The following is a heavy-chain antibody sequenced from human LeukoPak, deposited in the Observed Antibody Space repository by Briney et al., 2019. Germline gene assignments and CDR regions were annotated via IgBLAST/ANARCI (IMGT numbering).Heavy chain of an antibody. CDR2: THSSGGT. CDR1: GFTGSYNY. D-gene: IGHD4-17*01. V-gene: IGHV3-53*01. CDR3: IVFGDSNH. Sequence: GGSLRLSCAAYGFTGSYNYMSWVRQAPGKGLEWVSATHSSGGTYYADSVKGRFTISRDTSKNTLYLQINSLSVEDTAVYYCIVFGDSNHWGQGTLVTVSS. J-gene: IGHJ5*02.